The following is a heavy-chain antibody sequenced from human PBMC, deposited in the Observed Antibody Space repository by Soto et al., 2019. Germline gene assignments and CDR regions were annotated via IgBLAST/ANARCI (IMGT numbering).Heavy chain of an antibody. D-gene: IGHD3-22*01. J-gene: IGHJ4*02. CDR3: ARDRSRVGSSGSELNC. Sequence: QVQLVQSGAEVKKPGSSVKVSCKASGGTFSSYAISWVRQAPGQGLEWMGGIIPIFGTANYAQKFQGRVTITADKCPSTAYMELSSLRSEDTAVYYCARDRSRVGSSGSELNCWGQGTLVTVCS. CDR2: IIPIFGTA. CDR1: GGTFSSYA. V-gene: IGHV1-69*14.